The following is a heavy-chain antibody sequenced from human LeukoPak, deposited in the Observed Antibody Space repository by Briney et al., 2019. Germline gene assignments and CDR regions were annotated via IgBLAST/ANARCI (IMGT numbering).Heavy chain of an antibody. D-gene: IGHD1-26*01. CDR2: ARNKANSYST. J-gene: IGHJ4*02. CDR3: TRTMGGGFSPFDY. V-gene: IGHV3-72*01. CDR1: GFTLSGHD. Sequence: GGSLRLSCAAFGFTLSGHDMDWVRQAPGKGLEWVGRARNKANSYSTEYAASVKGRFTISRDDSENSLWLQMNSLKTEDTAVYYCTRTMGGGFSPFDYWGQGTLVTVSS.